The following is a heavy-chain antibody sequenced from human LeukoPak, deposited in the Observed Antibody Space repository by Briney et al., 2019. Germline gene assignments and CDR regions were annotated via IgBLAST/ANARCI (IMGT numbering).Heavy chain of an antibody. V-gene: IGHV4-39*07. Sequence: SETLSLTCTVSGGSISSSSYYWGWIRQPPGKGLEWIGSIYYSGSTYYNLSLKSRVTISVDTSKNQFSLKLSSVTAADTAVYYCASEKWVEPYYFDYWGQGTLVTVSS. CDR3: ASEKWVEPYYFDY. J-gene: IGHJ4*02. CDR2: IYYSGST. CDR1: GGSISSSSYY. D-gene: IGHD1-14*01.